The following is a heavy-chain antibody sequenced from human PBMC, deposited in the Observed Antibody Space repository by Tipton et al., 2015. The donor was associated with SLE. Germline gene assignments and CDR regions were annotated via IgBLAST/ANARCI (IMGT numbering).Heavy chain of an antibody. CDR1: GFTFNNYA. CDR3: ARNKLIAAAPNWFDP. Sequence: SLRLSCAASGFTFNNYAMNWVRQAPGKGLEWVSYISSSDTIYYADSVKGRFTVSRDNAKNSLYLQMNSLRAEDTAVYYCARNKLIAAAPNWFDPWGQGTLVTVSS. D-gene: IGHD6-13*01. CDR2: ISSSDTI. V-gene: IGHV3-69-1*02. J-gene: IGHJ5*02.